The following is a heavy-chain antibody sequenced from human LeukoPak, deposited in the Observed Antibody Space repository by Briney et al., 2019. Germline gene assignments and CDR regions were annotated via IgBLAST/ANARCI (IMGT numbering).Heavy chain of an antibody. Sequence: GGSLRLSCAASGFTFSSYSMNWVRQAPGKGLEWVSGIGGSGGSTYYADSVKGRFTISRDNSKNTLYLQMNSLRAEDTAVYYCAKGIAVAANYYYYGMDVWGQGTTVTVSS. D-gene: IGHD6-19*01. V-gene: IGHV3-23*01. J-gene: IGHJ6*02. CDR1: GFTFSSYS. CDR2: IGGSGGST. CDR3: AKGIAVAANYYYYGMDV.